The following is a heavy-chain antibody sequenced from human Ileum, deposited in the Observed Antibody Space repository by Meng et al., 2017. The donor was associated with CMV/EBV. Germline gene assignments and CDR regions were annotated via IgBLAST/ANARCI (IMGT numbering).Heavy chain of an antibody. CDR1: ALTVGSAP. V-gene: IGHV3-21*01. CDR2: INSYAYNM. Sequence: WSGSALTVGSAPISGVRQDPGEVPGWVASINSYAYNMGNADSVKGRFTISRDNAKNSLYLNMNSLGAEDTAVYFCVREIRRAWFDPWGQGTLVTVSS. CDR3: VREIRRAWFDP. J-gene: IGHJ5*02.